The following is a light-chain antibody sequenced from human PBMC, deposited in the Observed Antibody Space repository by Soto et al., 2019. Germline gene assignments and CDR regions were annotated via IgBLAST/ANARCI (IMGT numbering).Light chain of an antibody. CDR3: QQYDSFSVT. Sequence: DIPMTQSPSNLSASLGDRLTITLLASQSISSWLAWYQQKPGKAPKLLIYDASSLESGVPSRFSGSGSGTEFTLTISSLQPDDFATYYCQQYDSFSVTFGQGTRLEIK. J-gene: IGKJ5*01. V-gene: IGKV1-5*01. CDR2: DAS. CDR1: QSISSW.